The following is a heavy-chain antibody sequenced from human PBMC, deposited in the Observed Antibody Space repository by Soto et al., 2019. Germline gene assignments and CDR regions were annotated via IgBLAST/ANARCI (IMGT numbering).Heavy chain of an antibody. CDR3: ARGSTDSYPGSRIFDF. V-gene: IGHV3-23*01. CDR1: GFTFYNYA. D-gene: IGHD3-10*01. Sequence: EVQLLESGGVLVQPGGSLRLSCAASGFTFYNYAMNWVRQAPGKGLEWVSTITDTGGDAKYADSVRGRFTISRDNSKNTLHLQMSSLRAEDSAVYYCARGSTDSYPGSRIFDFWGRGTLVTVSS. CDR2: ITDTGGDA. J-gene: IGHJ4*02.